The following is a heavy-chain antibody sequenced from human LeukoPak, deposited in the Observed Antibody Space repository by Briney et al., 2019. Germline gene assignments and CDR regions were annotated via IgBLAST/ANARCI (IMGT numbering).Heavy chain of an antibody. CDR2: IHSGDST. CDR1: GFTVGSNY. J-gene: IGHJ3*02. D-gene: IGHD2-15*01. CDR3: AKPEGYCSGGSCYGHAFDI. V-gene: IGHV3-53*01. Sequence: GGSLRLSCAASGFTVGSNYMSWVRQAPGKGLEWVSGIHSGDSTYYADSVKGRITISRDNSKNMLYLQMNSLRAEGTAVYHCAKPEGYCSGGSCYGHAFDIWGQGTMVTVSS.